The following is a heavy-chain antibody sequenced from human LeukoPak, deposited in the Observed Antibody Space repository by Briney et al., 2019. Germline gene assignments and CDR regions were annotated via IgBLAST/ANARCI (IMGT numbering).Heavy chain of an antibody. Sequence: SETLSFTCTVSGGSISSSSYYWGWIRQPPGKGLEWIGSIYYSGSTYYNPSLKSRVTISVDTSKNQFSLKLSSVTAADTAVYYCASVIMWGQGTLVTVSS. D-gene: IGHD2-21*01. V-gene: IGHV4-39*07. CDR1: GGSISSSSYY. CDR2: IYYSGST. CDR3: ASVIM. J-gene: IGHJ4*02.